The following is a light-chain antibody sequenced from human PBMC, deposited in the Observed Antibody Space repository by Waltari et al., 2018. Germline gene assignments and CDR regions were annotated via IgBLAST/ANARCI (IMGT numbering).Light chain of an antibody. V-gene: IGLV1-47*01. CDR2: RNN. Sequence: QSVLTQPPSASVNPGQRVTISCSGRRSNIGSSFVYLYQQLPGTAPKLLLYRNNQRPSGVPDRFSGSTSGTSASLAISGLRSEDEADYYCVVWDDSLSGRVFGGGTKLTVL. CDR1: RSNIGSSF. CDR3: VVWDDSLSGRV. J-gene: IGLJ3*02.